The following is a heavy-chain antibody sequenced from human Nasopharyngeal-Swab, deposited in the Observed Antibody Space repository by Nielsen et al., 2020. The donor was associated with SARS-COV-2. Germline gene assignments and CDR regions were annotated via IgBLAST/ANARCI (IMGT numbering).Heavy chain of an antibody. CDR1: GYTIAAYG. J-gene: IGHJ3*02. CDR3: ARDDFTSTAFDI. CDR2: INAGNGDT. V-gene: IGHV1-3*01. Sequence: ASVKVSCKASGYTIAAYGMYWVRQAPGQGLEWVGWINAGNGDTKYSEKFQGRLTITRDISASTAYMELSSPTSEDTAVYYCARDDFTSTAFDIWGQGTMVTVSS.